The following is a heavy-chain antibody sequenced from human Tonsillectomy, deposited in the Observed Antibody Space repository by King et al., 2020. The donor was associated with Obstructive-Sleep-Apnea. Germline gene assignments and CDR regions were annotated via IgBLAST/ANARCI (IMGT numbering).Heavy chain of an antibody. CDR1: GGSFSDYY. D-gene: IGHD2-21*01. CDR2: INPSGST. CDR3: AAQQRAGGELTDY. V-gene: IGHV4-34*01. Sequence: VQLQQWGAGLLKPSETLSLTCAVYGGSFSDYYWNWIRQPPGKGLEWIGEINPSGSTNYNPSLKSRVTISVDTSKNWFSLRLTSVTAADTALYYCAAQQRAGGELTDYWGQGTLVTVSS. J-gene: IGHJ4*02.